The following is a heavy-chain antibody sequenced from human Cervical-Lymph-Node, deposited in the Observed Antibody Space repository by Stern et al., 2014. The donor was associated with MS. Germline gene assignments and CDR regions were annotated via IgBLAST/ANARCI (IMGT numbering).Heavy chain of an antibody. CDR3: ARDRGIAGNTTGDY. V-gene: IGHV1-18*01. D-gene: IGHD1-26*01. J-gene: IGHJ4*02. Sequence: VQLVESGAEVKKPGASVKVSCKASGFTFRNYGFSWVRQAPGQGLEWMGWISAYNGNLDFAQKFQGRLTMTTDTYTSTVYMELRNLRSDDTAVYYCARDRGIAGNTTGDYWGQGTLVTVSS. CDR1: GFTFRNYG. CDR2: ISAYNGNL.